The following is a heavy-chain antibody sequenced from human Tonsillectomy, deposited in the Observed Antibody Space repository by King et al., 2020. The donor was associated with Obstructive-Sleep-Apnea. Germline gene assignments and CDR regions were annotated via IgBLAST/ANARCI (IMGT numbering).Heavy chain of an antibody. CDR2: IYYTGST. CDR3: ARQIVTRPLYDYLDY. V-gene: IGHV4-39*07. J-gene: IGHJ4*02. CDR1: GGSIISDSSY. Sequence: QLQESGPGLVKSSETLSLTCTVSGGSIISDSSYWGWIRQPPGEGLEWIGSIYYTGSTYYNPSLKSRVTISVDTSKNQFSLKVTSVTAADTAVYYCARQIVTRPLYDYLDYWGQGTLVTVSS. D-gene: IGHD6-6*01.